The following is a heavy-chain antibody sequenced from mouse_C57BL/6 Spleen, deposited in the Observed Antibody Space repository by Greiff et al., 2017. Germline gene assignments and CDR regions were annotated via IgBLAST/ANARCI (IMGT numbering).Heavy chain of an antibody. CDR2: IDPSDSEP. J-gene: IGHJ2*01. Sequence: VQLQQPGAELVRPGSSVKLSCKASGYTFTSYWMHWVKQRPIQGLEWIGNIDPSDSEPHYNQKFKDKATLTVDKSSSTAYMQLSSLTSADSAVYYGARTGDGSSFFDYWGQGTTLTVSS. CDR1: GYTFTSYW. D-gene: IGHD1-1*01. V-gene: IGHV1-52*01. CDR3: ARTGDGSSFFDY.